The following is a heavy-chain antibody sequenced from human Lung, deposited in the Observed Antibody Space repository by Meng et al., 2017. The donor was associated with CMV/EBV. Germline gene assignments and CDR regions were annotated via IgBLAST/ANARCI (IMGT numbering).Heavy chain of an antibody. CDR3: AKFPDRRDTGF. CDR1: GASISSGTRY. CDR2: IYSGGQT. Sequence: SETLSLXXSVSGASISSGTRYWGWIRQPPGKGLEWIGSIYSGGQTFYSPSLRSRVTLAVDRTKNQFSLKMTSVTAADTAVYFCAKFPDRRDTGFWGRGAPVTVSS. J-gene: IGHJ4*02. V-gene: IGHV4-39*01. D-gene: IGHD1-14*01.